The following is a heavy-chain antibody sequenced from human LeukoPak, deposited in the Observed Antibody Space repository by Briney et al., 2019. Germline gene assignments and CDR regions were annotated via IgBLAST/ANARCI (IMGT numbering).Heavy chain of an antibody. CDR1: GGSVSSGSYY. D-gene: IGHD5-18*01. V-gene: IGHV4-61*01. CDR2: IYYSGST. Sequence: SETLSLTCTVSGGSVSSGSYYWSWIRQPPGKGLEWIGYIYYSGSTNYNPSLKSRVTISVDTSKNQFSLKLSSVTAADTAVYYCVRDGRGYSYGFDYWGQGTLVTVSS. CDR3: VRDGRGYSYGFDY. J-gene: IGHJ4*02.